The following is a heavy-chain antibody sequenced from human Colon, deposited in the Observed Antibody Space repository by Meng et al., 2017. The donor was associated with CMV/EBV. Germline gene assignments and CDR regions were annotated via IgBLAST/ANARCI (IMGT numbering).Heavy chain of an antibody. J-gene: IGHJ5*02. D-gene: IGHD1-20*01. V-gene: IGHV1-2*02. CDR2: INPNSGGT. CDR1: GYTFTGYY. Sequence: VQLVASGAEVKKPGASVKVSCKASGYTFTGYYMHWVRQAPGQGLEWMGWINPNSGGTNYAQKFQGRVTMTRDTSISTAYMELSRLRSDDTAVYYCARAPYNWNDEGWFDPWGQGTLVTVSS. CDR3: ARAPYNWNDEGWFDP.